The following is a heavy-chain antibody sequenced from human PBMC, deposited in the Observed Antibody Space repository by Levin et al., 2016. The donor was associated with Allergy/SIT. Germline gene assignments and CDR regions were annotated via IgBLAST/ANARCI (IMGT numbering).Heavy chain of an antibody. CDR1: GYTFTGYY. CDR3: GRDVRSSGNDFYYYGMDV. Sequence: ASVKVSCKASGYTFTGYYMHWVRQAPGQGLEWMGWINPNSGGTNYAQKFQGRVTMTRDTSISTAYMELSSLRSEDTAVYYCGRDVRSSGNDFYYYGMDVWGQGTTVTVSS. J-gene: IGHJ6*02. CDR2: INPNSGGT. V-gene: IGHV1-2*02. D-gene: IGHD3-22*01.